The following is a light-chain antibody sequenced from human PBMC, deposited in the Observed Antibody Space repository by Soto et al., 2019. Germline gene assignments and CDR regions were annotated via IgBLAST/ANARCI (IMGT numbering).Light chain of an antibody. CDR1: ESISSD. J-gene: IGKJ2*01. V-gene: IGKV3-15*01. CDR2: AAS. CDR3: QQYNKWPRT. Sequence: ERLMTQSPATLSVSPGERATLSCGASESISSDVAWYQQKPGQAPRLLIYAASTTATGIPARFSGSASGTEFTLTISSLQSEDFAVYNCQQYNKWPRTFGQGTKVDIK.